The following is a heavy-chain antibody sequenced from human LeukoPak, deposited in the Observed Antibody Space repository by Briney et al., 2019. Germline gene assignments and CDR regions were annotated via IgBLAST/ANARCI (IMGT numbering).Heavy chain of an antibody. CDR3: AREMKDCGGDCLDS. V-gene: IGHV3-48*03. CDR2: IYTSGSLI. J-gene: IGHJ4*02. D-gene: IGHD2-21*02. Sequence: GGSLRLSCAAPGFSFSDYEFNWVRQAPGKGLEWISYIYTSGSLIYYADSVKGRFTVSRDNAKNSVYLQMNSLRAEDTALYYCAREMKDCGGDCLDSWGQGTLVTVSS. CDR1: GFSFSDYE.